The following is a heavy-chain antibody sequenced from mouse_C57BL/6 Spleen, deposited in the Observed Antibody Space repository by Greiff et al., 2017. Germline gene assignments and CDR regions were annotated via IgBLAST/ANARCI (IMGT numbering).Heavy chain of an antibody. Sequence: DVQLVESGGDLVKPGGSLKLSCAASGFTFSSYGMSWVRQTPDKRLEWVATISSGGSYTYYPDSVKGRFTISRDNAKNTLYLQMSSLKSEDTAMYYCARGYAQSYYFDYWGQGTTLTVSS. J-gene: IGHJ2*01. V-gene: IGHV5-6*01. CDR3: ARGYAQSYYFDY. D-gene: IGHD2-10*02. CDR1: GFTFSSYG. CDR2: ISSGGSYT.